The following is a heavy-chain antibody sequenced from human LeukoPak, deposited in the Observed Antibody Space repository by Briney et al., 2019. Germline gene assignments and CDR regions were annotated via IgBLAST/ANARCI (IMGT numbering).Heavy chain of an antibody. J-gene: IGHJ4*02. Sequence: ASVKVSCKASGYIFTNYYIHWVRQAPGQGLEWMGIINPSGGSTSYAQKFRDRVTMSTDTSTGTAYLDVRSLTSDDTAVYYCARDHSNWNYAPDFWGQGTLVIVSS. D-gene: IGHD1-7*01. V-gene: IGHV1-46*01. CDR1: GYIFTNYY. CDR2: INPSGGST. CDR3: ARDHSNWNYAPDF.